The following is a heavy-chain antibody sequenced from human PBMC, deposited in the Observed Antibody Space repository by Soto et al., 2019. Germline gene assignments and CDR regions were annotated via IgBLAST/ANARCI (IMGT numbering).Heavy chain of an antibody. CDR1: GYTFTSYD. CDR2: MTPNSANT. Sequence: QVQLVQSGAEVKKPGASVKVSCKASGYTFTSYDINWVRQATGQGLEWMGWMTPNSANTGYAQKFQGRVTMPRTTCIATAYLELSTGRSADTAVYYCARERPRGLDVWGHATRVTVSS. CDR3: ARERPRGLDV. D-gene: IGHD6-25*01. V-gene: IGHV1-8*01. J-gene: IGHJ6*02.